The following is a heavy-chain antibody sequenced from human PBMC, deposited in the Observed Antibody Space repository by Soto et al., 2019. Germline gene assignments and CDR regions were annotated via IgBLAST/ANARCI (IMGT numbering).Heavy chain of an antibody. CDR3: AAGRYRHY. Sequence: SETLSLTCAVYGGSFSGYYWSWIRQPPGKGLEWIGEINHSGSTNYNPSLKSRVTISVDTSKNQFSLKLSSVTAADTAVYYCAAGRYRHYWGQGTLVTAPQ. CDR1: GGSFSGYY. CDR2: INHSGST. D-gene: IGHD6-19*01. J-gene: IGHJ4*02. V-gene: IGHV4-34*01.